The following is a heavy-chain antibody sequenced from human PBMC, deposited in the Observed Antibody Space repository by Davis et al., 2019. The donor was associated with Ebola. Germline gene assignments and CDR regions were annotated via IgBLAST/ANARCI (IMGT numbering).Heavy chain of an antibody. CDR1: GGSISSSNW. CDR3: TRGSRYSYGPYYGMDV. Sequence: SETLSLTCAVSGGSISSSNWWSWVRQPPGKGLEWIGEIYHSGSTNYNPSLKSRVTISVDKSKNQFSLKLSSVTAADTAVYYCTRGSRYSYGPYYGMDVWGQGTTVTVSS. CDR2: IYHSGST. V-gene: IGHV4-4*02. J-gene: IGHJ6*02. D-gene: IGHD5-18*01.